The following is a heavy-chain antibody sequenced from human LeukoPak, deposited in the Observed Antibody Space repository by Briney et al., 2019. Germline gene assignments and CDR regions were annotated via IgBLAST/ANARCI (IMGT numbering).Heavy chain of an antibody. V-gene: IGHV4-4*02. CDR3: ARRGYFDGSGLDH. J-gene: IGHJ4*02. CDR1: GGSISSSNW. CDR2: IYHSGST. D-gene: IGHD3-22*01. Sequence: PSETLSLTCAVSGGSISSSNWWSWVRQPPGKGLEGIGEIYHSGSTNYNPSLKSRVTISVDKSKNQLSLKLSSVTAADTAVYFCARRGYFDGSGLDHWGQGTLVTVSS.